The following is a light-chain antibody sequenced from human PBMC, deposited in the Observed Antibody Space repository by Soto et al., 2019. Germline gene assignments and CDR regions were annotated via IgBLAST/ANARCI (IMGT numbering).Light chain of an antibody. V-gene: IGKV1-5*03. Sequence: DIQMTQSPSTLSASVGDRVTITCRASQSISTWLAWYQQKPGKAPKLLIYKASSSESGVPSRFSGSGFGTELTLTISNLQPEDSATYYCQQYDTYTGAFGQGTKV. CDR2: KAS. J-gene: IGKJ1*01. CDR3: QQYDTYTGA. CDR1: QSISTW.